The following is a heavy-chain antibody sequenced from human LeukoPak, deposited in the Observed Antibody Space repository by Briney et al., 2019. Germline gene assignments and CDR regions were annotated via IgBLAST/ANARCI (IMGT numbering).Heavy chain of an antibody. CDR3: ARGLPGIAAAGSPGDY. Sequence: GGSLRLSCAASGFTFSSYAMHWVRQAPGKGLEWVAVISYDGSNKYYADSVKGRFTISRDSSKNTLYLQMNSLRAEDTAVYYCARGLPGIAAAGSPGDYWGQGTLVTVSS. V-gene: IGHV3-30*04. CDR1: GFTFSSYA. J-gene: IGHJ4*02. D-gene: IGHD6-13*01. CDR2: ISYDGSNK.